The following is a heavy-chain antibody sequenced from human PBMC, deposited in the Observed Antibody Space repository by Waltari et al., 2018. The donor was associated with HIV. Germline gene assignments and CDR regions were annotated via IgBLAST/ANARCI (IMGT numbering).Heavy chain of an antibody. J-gene: IGHJ4*02. CDR3: TTAPGGERD. CDR2: IKSKTDGGTT. Sequence: VQLVASGGGLVKPGGSLRLSCAVSGFSFGNDWFNWVRQAPGKGLEWVGRIKSKTDGGTTDYAAPVKGRFTISRDDSKNTLSLQMNSLKTEDTAVYYCTTAPGGERDWGQGTLVTVSS. D-gene: IGHD3-16*01. V-gene: IGHV3-15*01. CDR1: GFSFGNDW.